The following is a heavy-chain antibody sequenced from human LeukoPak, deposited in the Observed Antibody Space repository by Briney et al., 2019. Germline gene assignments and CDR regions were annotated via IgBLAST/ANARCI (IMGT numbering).Heavy chain of an antibody. CDR1: GYTFTGYY. J-gene: IGHJ4*02. CDR2: INPNSGGT. D-gene: IGHD2-8*01. Sequence: ASVKVSCKASGYTFTGYYMHWVRQAPGQGLEWMGWINPNSGGTNYAQKFQGRVTMTRDTSISTAYMELSRLRSDDTAVYYCARDTEIMVYAPRFDYWGQGTLVTVSS. CDR3: ARDTEIMVYAPRFDY. V-gene: IGHV1-2*02.